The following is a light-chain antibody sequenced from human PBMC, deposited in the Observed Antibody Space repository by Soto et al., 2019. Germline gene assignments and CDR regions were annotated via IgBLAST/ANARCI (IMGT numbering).Light chain of an antibody. CDR2: AAS. CDR3: QQYSSYPIT. CDR1: QGISSY. J-gene: IGKJ5*01. Sequence: TRSPSSLSASVGDTVTLTCRASQGISSYLAWYQQKPGKAPKLLIYAASTLQSGVPSRFSGSGSGTDFTLTISCLQSEDFATYYCQQYSSYPITSAQRTRLDIK. V-gene: IGKV1-8*01.